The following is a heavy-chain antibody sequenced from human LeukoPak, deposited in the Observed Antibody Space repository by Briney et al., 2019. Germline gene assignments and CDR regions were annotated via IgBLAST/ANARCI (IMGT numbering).Heavy chain of an antibody. Sequence: PGGSLRLSCAASGFTFSSYAMSWVRQAPGKGLEWVSAISGSGGSTYYADSVKGRFTISRDNSKNTLYLQMNSLRAEDTAVYYCANQVSTTTPDITMVRGVIRDYYYYGMDVWGQGTTVTVSS. CDR1: GFTFSSYA. D-gene: IGHD3-10*01. CDR3: ANQVSTTTPDITMVRGVIRDYYYYGMDV. J-gene: IGHJ6*02. V-gene: IGHV3-23*01. CDR2: ISGSGGST.